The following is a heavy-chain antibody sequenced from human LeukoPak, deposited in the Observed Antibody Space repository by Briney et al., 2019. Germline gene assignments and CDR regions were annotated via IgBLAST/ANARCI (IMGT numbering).Heavy chain of an antibody. D-gene: IGHD1-7*01. CDR1: GFTFSSYS. Sequence: GGSLRLSCAASGFTFSSYSMNWVRQAPGKGLEWVSYISSSSSTIYYADSVKGRFTISRDNAKNSLYLQMNSLRAEDTAVYYCASLEGDDWNYGLFDYWGQGTLVTVSS. CDR2: ISSSSSTI. CDR3: ASLEGDDWNYGLFDY. J-gene: IGHJ4*02. V-gene: IGHV3-48*01.